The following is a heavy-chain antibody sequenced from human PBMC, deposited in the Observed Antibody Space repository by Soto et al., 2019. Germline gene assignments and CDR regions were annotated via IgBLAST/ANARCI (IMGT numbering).Heavy chain of an antibody. V-gene: IGHV3-23*01. D-gene: IGHD3-3*01. CDR2: ISGSGGST. CDR3: AKHLPYYDFWSGYYLFDY. CDR1: GFTFSSYA. Sequence: GGSLRLSCAASGFTFSSYAMSWVRQAPGKGLEWVSAISGSGGSTYYADSVKGRFTISRDDSKNTLYLQMNSLRAEDTAVYYCAKHLPYYDFWSGYYLFDYWGQGTLVTVSS. J-gene: IGHJ4*02.